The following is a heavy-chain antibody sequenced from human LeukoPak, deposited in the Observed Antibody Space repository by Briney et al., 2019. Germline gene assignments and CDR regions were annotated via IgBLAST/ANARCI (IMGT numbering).Heavy chain of an antibody. CDR2: IYHDGST. CDR3: ASGYCGGACQLGGVDM. V-gene: IGHV4-38-2*01. Sequence: SETLSLTCGVSGYSISSGYYWGWIRQPPGKGLEWIGSIYHDGSTNYNPSLKSRVTISLDTSGNQFSLKLSSVTAADTAVYYCASGYCGGACQLGGVDMWGQGTMVTVSS. J-gene: IGHJ3*02. CDR1: GYSISSGYY. D-gene: IGHD2-21*02.